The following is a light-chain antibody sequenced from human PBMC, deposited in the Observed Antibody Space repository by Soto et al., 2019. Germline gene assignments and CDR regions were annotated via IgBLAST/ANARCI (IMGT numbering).Light chain of an antibody. Sequence: EIVLTQSPGTLSLSPGERATLSCRASQSVSSSYLAWYQQKPGQAPRLLIYGVSSRATGIPDRFSGSGSGTDFTLTSTRLEPEDFAVYYCQQYGRSRTCGQGTKVEIK. CDR2: GVS. CDR3: QQYGRSRT. V-gene: IGKV3-20*01. CDR1: QSVSSSY. J-gene: IGKJ1*01.